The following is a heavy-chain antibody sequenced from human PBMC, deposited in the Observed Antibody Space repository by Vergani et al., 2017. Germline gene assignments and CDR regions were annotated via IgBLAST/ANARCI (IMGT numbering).Heavy chain of an antibody. CDR2: VIPIFGTA. CDR1: GGTFSSYA. D-gene: IGHD6-13*01. J-gene: IGHJ5*02. Sequence: QVQLVQSGAEVKKPGSSVKVSCKASGGTFSSYAISWVRQAPGQGLEWMGGVIPIFGTANYAQKFQGRVTITADESTSTAYMELSSLRSEDTAVYYCAREKSQQQLVPGWFDPWGQGTLVTVSS. V-gene: IGHV1-69*01. CDR3: AREKSQQQLVPGWFDP.